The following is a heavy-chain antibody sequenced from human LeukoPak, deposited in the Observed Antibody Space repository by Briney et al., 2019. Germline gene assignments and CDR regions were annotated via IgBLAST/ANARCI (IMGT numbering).Heavy chain of an antibody. Sequence: GASVKVSCKASGYTCTGYYMHWVRQAPGQGLEWMGWINPNSGGTNHAQKFQGRVTMTRDTSISTAYMELSRLRSDDTAVYYCARSRMVRGVMSWFDPWGQGTLVTVSS. D-gene: IGHD3-10*01. J-gene: IGHJ5*02. CDR2: INPNSGGT. V-gene: IGHV1-2*02. CDR1: GYTCTGYY. CDR3: ARSRMVRGVMSWFDP.